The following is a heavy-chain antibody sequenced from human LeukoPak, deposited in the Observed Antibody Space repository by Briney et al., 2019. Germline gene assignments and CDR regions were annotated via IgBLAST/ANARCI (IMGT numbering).Heavy chain of an antibody. J-gene: IGHJ4*02. Sequence: GESLKIPCKGSGRSFTTYWIGWVRQLPGKGLEWMGIIYPGDSDTRYSPSFQGQVTISADKSISTAYLQWSSLKASDTAMYYCARQGYTYGYDYWGQGTLVTVSS. CDR2: IYPGDSDT. CDR1: GRSFTTYW. CDR3: ARQGYTYGYDY. V-gene: IGHV5-51*01. D-gene: IGHD5-18*01.